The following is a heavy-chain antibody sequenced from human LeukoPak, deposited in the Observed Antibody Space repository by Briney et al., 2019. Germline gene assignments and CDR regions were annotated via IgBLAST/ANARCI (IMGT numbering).Heavy chain of an antibody. V-gene: IGHV3-23*01. CDR2: ISGSASSA. Sequence: GGSLRLSCAASGFTFSSYAMHWVRQAPGKGLDWVSAISGSASSASYADSVEGRFTISRDNSKNTLYLQMNSLRAEDTAVYYCAKLIRNPGNYYFDYWGQGTLVTVSS. CDR1: GFTFSSYA. J-gene: IGHJ4*02. D-gene: IGHD1-1*01. CDR3: AKLIRNPGNYYFDY.